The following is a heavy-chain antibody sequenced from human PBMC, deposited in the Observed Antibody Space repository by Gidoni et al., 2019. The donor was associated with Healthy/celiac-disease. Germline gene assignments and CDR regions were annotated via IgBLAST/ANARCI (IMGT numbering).Heavy chain of an antibody. D-gene: IGHD2-15*01. J-gene: IGHJ4*02. V-gene: IGHV3-30*04. CDR1: GFTFSSYA. Sequence: QVPLVESGGGVVQPGRSLRLSCAASGFTFSSYAMHWVRQAPGKGLEWVAVISYDGSNKYYADSVKGRFTISRDNSKNTLYLQMNSLRAEDTAVYYCARDLEGGLYYFDYWGQGTLVTVSS. CDR2: ISYDGSNK. CDR3: ARDLEGGLYYFDY.